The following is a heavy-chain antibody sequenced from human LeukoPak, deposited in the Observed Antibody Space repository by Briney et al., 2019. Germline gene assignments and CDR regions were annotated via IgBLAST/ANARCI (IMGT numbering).Heavy chain of an antibody. CDR3: ARGSSGWPTARFDP. J-gene: IGHJ5*02. D-gene: IGHD6-19*01. CDR1: GFTFSDYY. CDR2: ISSSSSYT. V-gene: IGHV3-11*06. Sequence: GGSLRLSCAASGFTFSDYYMSWIRQAPGKGLEWVSYISSSSSYTNYADSAKGRFTISRDNAKNSLYLQMNSLRAEDTAVYYCARGSSGWPTARFDPWGQGTLVTVSS.